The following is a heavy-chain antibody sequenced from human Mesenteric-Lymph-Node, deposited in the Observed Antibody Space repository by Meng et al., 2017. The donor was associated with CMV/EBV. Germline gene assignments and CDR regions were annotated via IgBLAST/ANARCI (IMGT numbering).Heavy chain of an antibody. CDR3: AREGSGYYFDY. Sequence: GESLKISCAASGFTFSSYSMNWVRQAPGKGLEWVSSISSSSYIYYADSVKGRFTISRDNAKNSLYLQMNSLRAEDTAVYYCAREGSGYYFDYWGQGTLVTAPQ. V-gene: IGHV3-21*01. CDR2: ISSSSYI. D-gene: IGHD3-22*01. J-gene: IGHJ4*02. CDR1: GFTFSSYS.